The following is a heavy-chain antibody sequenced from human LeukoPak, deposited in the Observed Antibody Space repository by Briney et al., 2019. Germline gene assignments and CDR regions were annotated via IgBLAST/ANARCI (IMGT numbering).Heavy chain of an antibody. CDR2: IYYSGST. Sequence: PSETLSLTCTVSGGSISSGGYYWSWIRQHPGKGLEWIGYIYYSGSTYFNPSLKSRVTISVDTSKNQFSLKLSSVTAADTAVYYCARGSRARSGYDYASGYYYYMDVWGKGTTVTVS. J-gene: IGHJ6*03. CDR3: ARGSRARSGYDYASGYYYYMDV. V-gene: IGHV4-31*03. CDR1: GGSISSGGYY. D-gene: IGHD5-12*01.